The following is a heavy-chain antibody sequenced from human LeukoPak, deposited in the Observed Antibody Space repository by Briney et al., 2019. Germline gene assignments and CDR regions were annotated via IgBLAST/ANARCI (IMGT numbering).Heavy chain of an antibody. CDR3: ARLFSSSWDNDAFDI. CDR1: GGRFTSYW. V-gene: IGHV5-51*01. J-gene: IGHJ3*02. Sequence: GEALKISCKGSGGRFTSYWIGWGRQMPGKGLEGRGIIYPGDSDTRYSPSFQGQVTISADKSISTAYLQWSSPKASDTAMYYCARLFSSSWDNDAFDIWGQGTLVTVSS. D-gene: IGHD6-13*01. CDR2: IYPGDSDT.